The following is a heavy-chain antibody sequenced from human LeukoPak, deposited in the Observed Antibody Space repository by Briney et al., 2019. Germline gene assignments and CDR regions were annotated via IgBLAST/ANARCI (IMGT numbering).Heavy chain of an antibody. CDR2: IRYDGSNK. J-gene: IGHJ4*02. V-gene: IGHV3-30*02. Sequence: GGSLRLSCAASGFTFSSYGMHWVRQAPGKGLEWVAFIRYDGSNKYYADFVKGRFTISRDNAKNSLYLQMNSLRAEDTAVYYCARADRLGAALLASFDYWGQGTLVTVSS. CDR1: GFTFSSYG. D-gene: IGHD3-16*01. CDR3: ARADRLGAALLASFDY.